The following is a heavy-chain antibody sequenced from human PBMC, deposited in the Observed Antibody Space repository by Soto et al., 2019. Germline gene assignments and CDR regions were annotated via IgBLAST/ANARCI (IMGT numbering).Heavy chain of an antibody. CDR2: ISGSGGST. CDR3: AKAPQLTAAAGRTLASYYYYGMDV. Sequence: PGESLKISCAASGFTFSSYAMSWVRQAPGKGLEWVSAISGSGGSTYYADSVKGRFTISRDNSKNTLYLQMNSLRAEDTAVYYCAKAPQLTAAAGRTLASYYYYGMDVWGQGTTVTVSS. D-gene: IGHD6-13*01. V-gene: IGHV3-23*01. CDR1: GFTFSSYA. J-gene: IGHJ6*02.